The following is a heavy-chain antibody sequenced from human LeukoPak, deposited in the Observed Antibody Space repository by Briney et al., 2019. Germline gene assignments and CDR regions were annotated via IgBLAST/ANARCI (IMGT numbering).Heavy chain of an antibody. CDR3: ARQGYSSSWYEDY. CDR2: IYYSGST. CDR1: GGSISISSYY. V-gene: IGHV4-39*01. D-gene: IGHD6-13*01. J-gene: IGHJ4*02. Sequence: SETLSLTCTVSGGSISISSYYWGWIRQPPGKGLEWIGSIYYSGSTYYNPSLKSRVAISVDTSKSQFSLKLSSVTAADTAVYYCARQGYSSSWYEDYWGQGTLVTVSS.